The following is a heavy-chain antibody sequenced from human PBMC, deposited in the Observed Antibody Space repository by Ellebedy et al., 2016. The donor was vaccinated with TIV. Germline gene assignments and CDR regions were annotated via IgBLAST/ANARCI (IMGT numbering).Heavy chain of an antibody. CDR2: ICSSSSTI. Sequence: PGGSLRLSCVGSGFTFSTYSMNWVRQAPGKGLERVSYICSSSSTIYYADSVKGRFTVSRDNAKNSLYLQMDSLRADDTAVYYCARAGDYNLLSPAGGYWGQGTLVTVSS. CDR1: GFTFSTYS. CDR3: ARAGDYNLLSPAGGY. J-gene: IGHJ4*02. D-gene: IGHD4-17*01. V-gene: IGHV3-48*01.